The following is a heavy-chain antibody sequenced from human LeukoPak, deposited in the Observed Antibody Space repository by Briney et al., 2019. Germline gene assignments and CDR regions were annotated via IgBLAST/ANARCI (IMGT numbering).Heavy chain of an antibody. J-gene: IGHJ6*03. CDR3: ARHTKDIVVVPAANRVDYYYYMDV. CDR2: INHSGST. CDR1: GGSFSGYY. V-gene: IGHV4-34*01. D-gene: IGHD2-2*01. Sequence: SETLSLTCAVYGGSFSGYYWSWIRQPPGKGLEWIGEINHSGSTNYNPSLKSRVTISVDTSKNQFSLKLSSVTAADTAVYYCARHTKDIVVVPAANRVDYYYYMDVWGKGTTVTVSS.